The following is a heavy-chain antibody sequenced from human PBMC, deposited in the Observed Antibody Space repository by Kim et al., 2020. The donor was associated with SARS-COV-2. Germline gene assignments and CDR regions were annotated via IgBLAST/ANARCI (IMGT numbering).Heavy chain of an antibody. CDR3: ARDPKLERRGLDWFDP. V-gene: IGHV4-39*07. J-gene: IGHJ5*02. Sequence: SETLSLTCTVSGGSISSSSYYWGWIRQPPGKGLEWIGSIYYSGSTYYNPSLKSRVTISVDTSKNQFSLKLSSVTAADTAVYYCARDPKLERRGLDWFDPWGQGTLVTVSS. D-gene: IGHD1-1*01. CDR2: IYYSGST. CDR1: GGSISSSSYY.